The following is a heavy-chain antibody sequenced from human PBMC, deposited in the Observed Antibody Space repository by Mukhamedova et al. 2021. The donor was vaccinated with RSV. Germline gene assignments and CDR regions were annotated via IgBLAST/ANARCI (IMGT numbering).Heavy chain of an antibody. CDR3: ARGKHTYMITFGGVMGY. CDR2: TNTGNP. D-gene: IGHD3-16*01. J-gene: IGHJ4*02. V-gene: IGHV7-4-1*02. Sequence: TNTGNPTYAQGFTGRFVFSLDTSVSTAYLQISSLKAEDTAVYYCARGKHTYMITFGGVMGYWGQGTLVTVSS.